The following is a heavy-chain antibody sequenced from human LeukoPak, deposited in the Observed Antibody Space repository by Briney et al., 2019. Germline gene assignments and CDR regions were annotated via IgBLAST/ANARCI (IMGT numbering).Heavy chain of an antibody. J-gene: IGHJ3*02. V-gene: IGHV3-20*04. CDR3: AREGCSSTSCSNDAFDI. CDR1: GFTIDDYG. CDR2: INWNGGST. Sequence: GGSLRLSCAASGFTIDDYGMSWVRQAPGKGLEWVSGINWNGGSTGYADSVKGRFTISRDNAKNSLYLQMNSLRAEDTALYYCAREGCSSTSCSNDAFDIWGQGTMVTVSS. D-gene: IGHD2-2*01.